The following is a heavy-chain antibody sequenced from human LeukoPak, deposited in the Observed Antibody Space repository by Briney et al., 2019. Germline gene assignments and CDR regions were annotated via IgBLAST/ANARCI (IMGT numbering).Heavy chain of an antibody. V-gene: IGHV4-4*09. CDR3: ARLPYGSEPYYYYMDV. Sequence: SETLSLSCTVSGGSISSYYWSWIRQPPGKGLEWIGYIYTSGSTNYNPSLKSRVTISVDTSKNQFSLKLSSVTAADTAVYYCARLPYGSEPYYYYMDVWGKGTTVTVSS. CDR1: GGSISSYY. D-gene: IGHD3-10*01. J-gene: IGHJ6*03. CDR2: IYTSGST.